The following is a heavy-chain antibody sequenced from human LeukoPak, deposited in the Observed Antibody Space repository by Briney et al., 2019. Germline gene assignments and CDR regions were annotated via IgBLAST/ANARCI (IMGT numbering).Heavy chain of an antibody. CDR3: ARGGVYSSSWYQGFDY. D-gene: IGHD6-13*01. Sequence: GGSLRLSCAASGFIFSSYAMNWVRQAPGKGLEWVSYISSSSSTIYYADSVKGRFTISRDNAKNSLYLQMNSLRAEDTAVYYCARGGVYSSSWYQGFDYWGQGTLVTVSS. CDR1: GFIFSSYA. V-gene: IGHV3-48*01. CDR2: ISSSSSTI. J-gene: IGHJ4*02.